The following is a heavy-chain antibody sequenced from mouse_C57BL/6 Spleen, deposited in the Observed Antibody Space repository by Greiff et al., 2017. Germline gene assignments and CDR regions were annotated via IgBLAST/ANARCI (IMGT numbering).Heavy chain of an antibody. D-gene: IGHD1-1*01. CDR1: GYAFSSYW. CDR2: IYPGDGDT. CDR3: ARRDTTVVATGYFDY. V-gene: IGHV1-80*01. J-gene: IGHJ2*01. Sequence: QVQLQQSGAELVKPGASVKISCKASGYAFSSYWMNWVKQRPGKGLEWIGQIYPGDGDTNYNGKFKGKATLTADKSSSTAYMQLSSLTSEDSAVYFCARRDTTVVATGYFDYWGQGTTLTVSS.